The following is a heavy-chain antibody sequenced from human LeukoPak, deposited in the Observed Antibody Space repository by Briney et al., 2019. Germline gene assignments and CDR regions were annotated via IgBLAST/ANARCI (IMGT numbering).Heavy chain of an antibody. D-gene: IGHD6-19*01. CDR3: ARGAGWWSH. V-gene: IGHV4-59*01. CDR1: GXXMNSYY. Sequence: PSETLXXXXXXXGXXMNSYYWSWLRQPPGEGPEWIGYTTYSGGTNYNPSLKSRVTISVDTSKNHFSLKLSSVTAADTAVYYCARGAGWWSHWGQGTLVTVSS. J-gene: IGHJ4*02. CDR2: TTYSGGT.